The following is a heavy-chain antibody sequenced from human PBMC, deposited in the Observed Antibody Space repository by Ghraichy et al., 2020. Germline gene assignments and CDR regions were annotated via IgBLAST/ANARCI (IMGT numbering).Heavy chain of an antibody. CDR3: ARGDGSGSYPLDY. J-gene: IGHJ4*02. Sequence: GESLNISCAASGFTFSSYWMHWVRQAPGKGLVWVSRINSDGSSTSYADSVKGRFTISRDNAKNTLYLQMNSLRAEDTAVYYCARGDGSGSYPLDYWGQGTLVTVSS. D-gene: IGHD3-10*01. CDR1: GFTFSSYW. V-gene: IGHV3-74*01. CDR2: INSDGSST.